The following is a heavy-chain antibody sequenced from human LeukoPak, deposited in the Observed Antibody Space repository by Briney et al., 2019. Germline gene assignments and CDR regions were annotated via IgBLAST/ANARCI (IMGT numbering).Heavy chain of an antibody. CDR3: ARDGISRYGAFDI. Sequence: ASVKVSCKAFGYPFTAYYMYWVRQAPGQGPEWMGIINPSGGSTSYAQKFQGRVTMTRNMSTNTVYMELSSLRSDDTAVYYCARDGISRYGAFDIWGHGTMITVSS. V-gene: IGHV1-46*01. CDR2: INPSGGST. J-gene: IGHJ3*02. CDR1: GYPFTAYY. D-gene: IGHD5-18*01.